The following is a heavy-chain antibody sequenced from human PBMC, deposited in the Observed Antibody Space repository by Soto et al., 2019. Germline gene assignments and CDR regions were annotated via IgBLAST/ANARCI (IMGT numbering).Heavy chain of an antibody. V-gene: IGHV3-23*01. CDR2: ITGSGGST. CDR1: GFTFSTYA. Sequence: GGSLRLSCAASGFTFSTYAMIWVRQAPGKGLEWVSVITGSGGSTYYADSVKGRFTISRDNSKNTLYLQMNSLRAEDTAVYYCAKSVYNWNDGFFDYWGQGTLVTVSS. CDR3: AKSVYNWNDGFFDY. D-gene: IGHD1-1*01. J-gene: IGHJ4*02.